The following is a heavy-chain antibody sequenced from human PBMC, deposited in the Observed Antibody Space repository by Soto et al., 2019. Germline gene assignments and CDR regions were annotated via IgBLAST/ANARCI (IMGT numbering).Heavy chain of an antibody. J-gene: IGHJ4*02. V-gene: IGHV4-34*01. D-gene: IGHD4-17*01. CDR2: INHSGST. Sequence: QVQLQQWGAGLLKPSETLSLTCAVYGGSFSGYYWSWIRQPPGKGLEWIGEINHSGSTNYNPSLKSRVTISVDTSKNQFSLKLSSVTAADTAVYYCARGYYGDPFGYWGQGTLVTVSS. CDR3: ARGYYGDPFGY. CDR1: GGSFSGYY.